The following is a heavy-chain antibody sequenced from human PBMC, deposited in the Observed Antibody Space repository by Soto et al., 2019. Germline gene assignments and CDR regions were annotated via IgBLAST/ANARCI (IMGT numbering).Heavy chain of an antibody. J-gene: IGHJ4*02. CDR2: ISGSGGST. CDR3: AKDQAITMVRWAAPDY. V-gene: IGHV3-23*01. CDR1: GFTFSSYA. D-gene: IGHD3-10*01. Sequence: GGSLRLSCAASGFTFSSYAMSWVRQAPGKGLEWVSAISGSGGSTYYADSVKGRFTISRDNSKNTLYLQMNSLRAEDTAVYYCAKDQAITMVRWAAPDYWGQGTLVTVSS.